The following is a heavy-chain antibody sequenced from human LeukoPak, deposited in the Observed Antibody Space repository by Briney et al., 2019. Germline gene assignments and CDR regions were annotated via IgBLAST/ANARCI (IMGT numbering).Heavy chain of an antibody. CDR3: ARDAARFNFDY. CDR1: GGSINSYY. Sequence: SETLSLTRTVSGGSINSYYWSWIRQPPGKGLEWIGYIYYSGSTNYNPSLKSRVTISVDTSKNQFSLKLSSVTAADTAVYYCARDAARFNFDYWGQGTLVTVSS. V-gene: IGHV4-59*12. CDR2: IYYSGST. D-gene: IGHD6-6*01. J-gene: IGHJ4*02.